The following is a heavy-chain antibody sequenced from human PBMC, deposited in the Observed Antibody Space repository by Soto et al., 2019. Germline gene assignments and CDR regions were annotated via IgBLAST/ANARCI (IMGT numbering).Heavy chain of an antibody. CDR1: GGTFSSYA. CDR3: VRVVAIPGYPDN. J-gene: IGHJ4*02. Sequence: QVQLVQSGAEVRQPASSVKVSCKTSGGTFSSYAISWVRQAPGQGLEWMGGIVPIVDTSTYAQKFQVRVTITADESTSTAYMELSRLRSDDTAIYYCVRVVAIPGYPDNWGQGTLVTVPS. V-gene: IGHV1-69*12. CDR2: IVPIVDTS. D-gene: IGHD5-12*01.